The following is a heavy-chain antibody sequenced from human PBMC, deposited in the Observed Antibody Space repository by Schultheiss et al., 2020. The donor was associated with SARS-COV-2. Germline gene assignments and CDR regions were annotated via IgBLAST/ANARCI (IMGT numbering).Heavy chain of an antibody. CDR3: ARLLGVVIIRPSWFDP. CDR2: ISYSGST. D-gene: IGHD3-3*01. Sequence: SETLSLTCTVSGGSISSYYWSWIRQPPGKGLEWIGYISYSGSTNYNPSLKSRVTISVDTSKNQFSLKLSSVTAADTAVYYCARLLGVVIIRPSWFDPWGQGTLVTVSS. CDR1: GGSISSYY. V-gene: IGHV4-59*01. J-gene: IGHJ5*02.